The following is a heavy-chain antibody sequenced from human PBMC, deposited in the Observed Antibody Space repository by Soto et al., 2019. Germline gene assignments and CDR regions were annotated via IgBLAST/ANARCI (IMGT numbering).Heavy chain of an antibody. V-gene: IGHV1-18*01. Sequence: QVQLVQSGGEVKKPGASVTVSCKASGYTFINYHITWVRQAPGQGLEWMAWINTYNGMTDYAQKFQGRVTMTRDTSTRTAYTALRTLGSDDTAGYFCAKSPRGEMATDWGQGTLVTVSS. CDR1: GYTFINYH. CDR2: INTYNGMT. D-gene: IGHD5-12*01. CDR3: AKSPRGEMATD. J-gene: IGHJ4*02.